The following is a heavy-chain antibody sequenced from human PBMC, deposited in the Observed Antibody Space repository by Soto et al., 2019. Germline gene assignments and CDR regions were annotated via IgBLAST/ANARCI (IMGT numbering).Heavy chain of an antibody. V-gene: IGHV3-30-3*01. J-gene: IGHJ5*02. D-gene: IGHD5-18*01. CDR1: GFTFRSYH. CDR2: ISYDENNK. Sequence: QVQLVESGGGVVQPGRSLRLSCAASGFTFRSYHMHWVRQAPGKGLEWVAVISYDENNKYYTDSVKGRVTISRDNSKKXPYLQMNSLRAEDTAVYYCARAMDAAMASKDNWFDPWGQGTLVTVSS. CDR3: ARAMDAAMASKDNWFDP.